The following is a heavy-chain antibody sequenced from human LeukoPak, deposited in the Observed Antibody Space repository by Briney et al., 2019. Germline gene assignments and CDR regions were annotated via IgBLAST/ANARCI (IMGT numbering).Heavy chain of an antibody. J-gene: IGHJ4*02. Sequence: SETLSLTCTVSGGSISSGGYYWSWIRQPPGKGLEWIGYIYYSGSTNYNPSLKSRVTISVDTSKNQFSLKLSSVTAADTAVYYCARGNVLDYWGQGTLVTVSS. CDR1: GGSISSGGYY. V-gene: IGHV4-61*08. CDR3: ARGNVLDY. D-gene: IGHD1-1*01. CDR2: IYYSGST.